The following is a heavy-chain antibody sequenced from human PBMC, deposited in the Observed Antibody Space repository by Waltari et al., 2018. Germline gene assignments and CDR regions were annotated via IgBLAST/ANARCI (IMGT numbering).Heavy chain of an antibody. V-gene: IGHV1-69*02. J-gene: IGHJ4*02. Sequence: QVQLVQSGAEVKKPGSSVKVSCKASGGTFSSYTISWVRQAPGQGLEWMGRISPILGIANYAQKFQGRVTITADKSTSTAYMELSSLRSEDTAVYYCATSIGRTTVTAYTHWGQGTLVTVSS. CDR2: ISPILGIA. CDR3: ATSIGRTTVTAYTH. D-gene: IGHD4-17*01. CDR1: GGTFSSYT.